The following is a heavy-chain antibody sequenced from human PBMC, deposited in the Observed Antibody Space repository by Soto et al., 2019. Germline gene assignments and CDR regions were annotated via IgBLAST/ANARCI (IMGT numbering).Heavy chain of an antibody. J-gene: IGHJ4*02. CDR3: ARQGNYDRSGYSGTFDY. D-gene: IGHD3-22*01. CDR2: IDDSGST. Sequence: ASETLSLTCSISGGSIRSYYWNWMRQSPGKGLEWIGYIDDSGSTDYNPSLKSRVTISVDTSKNQFSLKMSSVTAADTAVYYCARQGNYDRSGYSGTFDYWGQGILVTVSS. CDR1: GGSIRSYY. V-gene: IGHV4-59*01.